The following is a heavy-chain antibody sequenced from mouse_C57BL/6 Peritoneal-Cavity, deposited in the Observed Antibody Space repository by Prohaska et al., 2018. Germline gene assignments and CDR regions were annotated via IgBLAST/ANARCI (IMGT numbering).Heavy chain of an antibody. V-gene: IGHV1-26*01. CDR2: INPNNGGT. J-gene: IGHJ2*01. CDR3: ARYGDYFDY. D-gene: IGHD1-1*01. Sequence: HAKSLEWIGDINPNNGGTSYNQKFKGKATLTVDKSSSTAYMELRSLTSEDSAVYYCARYGDYFDYWGRGTTLTVSS.